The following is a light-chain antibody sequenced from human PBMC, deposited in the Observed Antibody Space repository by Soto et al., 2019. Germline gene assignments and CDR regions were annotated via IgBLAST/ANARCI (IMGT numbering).Light chain of an antibody. CDR1: ETVSNNY. CDR3: QQYSNSPLT. CDR2: VAS. V-gene: IGKV3-20*01. Sequence: EVVLTQSPGSLSSSPGERATLSCRASETVSNNYLAWYQQKPGQAPRLLIFVASSRATGIPDRFRGSGSGTDFTLTITRLEPEDFAVYYCQQYSNSPLTFGGGTKVEIK. J-gene: IGKJ4*01.